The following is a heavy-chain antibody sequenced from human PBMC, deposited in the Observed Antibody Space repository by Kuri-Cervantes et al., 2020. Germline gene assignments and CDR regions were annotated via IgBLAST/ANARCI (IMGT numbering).Heavy chain of an antibody. V-gene: IGHV1-18*04. D-gene: IGHD5-12*01. J-gene: IGHJ6*02. CDR1: GYTFTYRY. CDR3: ARNANVDIVATFYYYYYGMDV. CDR2: ISAYNGNT. Sequence: ASVKVSCKASGYTFTYRYLHWVRQAPGQALEWMGWISAYNGNTNYAQKLQGRVTMTTDTSTSTAYMELRSLRSDDTAVYYCARNANVDIVATFYYYYYGMDVWGQGTTVTVSS.